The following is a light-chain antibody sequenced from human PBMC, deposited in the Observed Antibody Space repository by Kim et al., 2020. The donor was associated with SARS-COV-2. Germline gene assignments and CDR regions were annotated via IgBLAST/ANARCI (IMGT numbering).Light chain of an antibody. CDR1: GIGTKS. CDR2: RDF. J-gene: IGLJ3*02. CDR3: QVWDSDNDDRV. Sequence: PGKTARRTWGGRGIGTKSVHWYQQRPGQAPILVIYRDFDRPGGIPARFSGSNSANTATLIIRGVEAGDEADYYCQVWDSDNDDRVFGGGTRLTVL. V-gene: IGLV3-21*04.